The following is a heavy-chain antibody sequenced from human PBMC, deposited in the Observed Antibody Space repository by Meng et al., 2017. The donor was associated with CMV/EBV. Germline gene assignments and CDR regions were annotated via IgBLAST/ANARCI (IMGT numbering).Heavy chain of an antibody. Sequence: ASVKVSCKASGYTFTSYYMHWVRQAPGQGLEWMGIINPSGGSTSYAQKFQGRVTMTRDTSTSTVYMERSSLRSEDTAVYYCARARITMVRGVIGYYYYGMDVWGQGTTVTVSS. CDR2: INPSGGST. D-gene: IGHD3-10*01. J-gene: IGHJ6*02. CDR3: ARARITMVRGVIGYYYYGMDV. CDR1: GYTFTSYY. V-gene: IGHV1-46*01.